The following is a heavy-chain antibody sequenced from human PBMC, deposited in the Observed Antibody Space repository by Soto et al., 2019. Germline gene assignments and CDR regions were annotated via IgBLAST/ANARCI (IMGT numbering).Heavy chain of an antibody. V-gene: IGHV1-46*01. CDR2: ISPSGGST. CDR3: ARDGGYSYGYGFDY. Sequence: GVPVKVSCKASGYPFTSYRMYWVQQAPGQGLDSMGVISPSGGSTSYAEKFQGRGNMARDTSRSTGYMKLSSLGSEDTAVYYWARDGGYSYGYGFDYWGQGTLVTVSS. D-gene: IGHD5-18*01. CDR1: GYPFTSYR. J-gene: IGHJ4*02.